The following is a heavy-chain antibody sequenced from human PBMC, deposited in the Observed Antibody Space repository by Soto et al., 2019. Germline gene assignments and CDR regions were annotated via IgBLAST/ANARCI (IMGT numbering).Heavy chain of an antibody. D-gene: IGHD3-3*01. CDR3: AKDRIDGAYYDFWSGYSEVYYYYGMDV. V-gene: IGHV3-30*18. CDR2: ISYVGSNK. CDR1: GFTFSSYG. Sequence: GSLRLFCAASGFTFSSYGMHWVRQAPGKGLEWVAVISYVGSNKYYADSVKGRFTISRDNSKNTLYLQMNSLRAEDTAVYYCAKDRIDGAYYDFWSGYSEVYYYYGMDVWGQGTTVTVSS. J-gene: IGHJ6*02.